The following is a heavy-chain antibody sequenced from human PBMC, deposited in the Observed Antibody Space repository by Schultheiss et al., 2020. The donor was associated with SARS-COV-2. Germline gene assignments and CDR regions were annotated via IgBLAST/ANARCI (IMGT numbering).Heavy chain of an antibody. D-gene: IGHD2-2*01. CDR1: GFTFNSYP. Sequence: GGSLRLSCAASGFTFNSYPMHWARQPPGKGLEWVALISYDGSYTYYVDSVKGRFTISRDNAKNSLYLQMNSLRAEDTAVYYCATDYCSTTSCSRGFYFYGMDVWGQGTTVTVSS. CDR3: ATDYCSTTSCSRGFYFYGMDV. CDR2: ISYDGSYT. V-gene: IGHV3-30*07. J-gene: IGHJ6*02.